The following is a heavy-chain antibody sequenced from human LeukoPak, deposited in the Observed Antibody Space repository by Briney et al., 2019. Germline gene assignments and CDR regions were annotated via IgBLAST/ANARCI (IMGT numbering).Heavy chain of an antibody. CDR3: AKDTPLTAYTSGWSNNCFDY. V-gene: IGHV3-23*01. Sequence: GGSLRLSCAASGITVSSTYMSWVRRAPGKGLEWVSTVSGGAEATYYADSVKGRFAISRDNSKSALYLQMNSLRAEDTAIYYCAKDTPLTAYTSGWSNNCFDYWGQGTLVTVSS. CDR2: VSGGAEAT. J-gene: IGHJ4*02. D-gene: IGHD6-19*01. CDR1: GITVSSTY.